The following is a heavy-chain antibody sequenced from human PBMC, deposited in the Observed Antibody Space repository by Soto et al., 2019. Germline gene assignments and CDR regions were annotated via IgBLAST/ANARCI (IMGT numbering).Heavy chain of an antibody. J-gene: IGHJ6*02. Sequence: AAVKVSCKASGYPFTSYGISWVRQAPGQGLEWMGWISAYNGNTNYAQKLQGRVTMTTDTSTSTAYVELRSLRSDDTAVYYCARCYVKGRFDYYGMDVWGQGTTFTVP. V-gene: IGHV1-18*04. D-gene: IGHD3-10*01. CDR2: ISAYNGNT. CDR3: ARCYVKGRFDYYGMDV. CDR1: GYPFTSYG.